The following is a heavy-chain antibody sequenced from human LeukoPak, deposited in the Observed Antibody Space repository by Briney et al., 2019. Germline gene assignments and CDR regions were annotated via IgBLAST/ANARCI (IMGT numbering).Heavy chain of an antibody. CDR2: IYSGGST. V-gene: IGHV3-53*01. CDR3: AREVISTPSYFDY. CDR1: GFTVSSNY. Sequence: GGSLRLSCAASGFTVSSNYMSWVRQAPGKGLEWVSVIYSGGSTYYADSVKGRFTISRDSSKNTLYLQMNSLGADDTAVYYCAREVISTPSYFDYWGQGILVTVSS. D-gene: IGHD2-2*01. J-gene: IGHJ4*02.